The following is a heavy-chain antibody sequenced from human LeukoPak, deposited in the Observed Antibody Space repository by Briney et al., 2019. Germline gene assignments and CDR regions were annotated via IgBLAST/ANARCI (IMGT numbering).Heavy chain of an antibody. V-gene: IGHV4-59*01. CDR1: GGSISSYY. CDR3: ARGGELRRGAFDI. J-gene: IGHJ3*02. D-gene: IGHD1-7*01. CDR2: IYYSGST. Sequence: SETLSLTCTVSGGSISSYYWSWIRQPPGKGLEWIGYIYYSGSTNYNPSLKSRVTISVDTSKNQFSLKLSSVTAADTAVYYCARGGELRRGAFDIWGQGTMVTVSS.